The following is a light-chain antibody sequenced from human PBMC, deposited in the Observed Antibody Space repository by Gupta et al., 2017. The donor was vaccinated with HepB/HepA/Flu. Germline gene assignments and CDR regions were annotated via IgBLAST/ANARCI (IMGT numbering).Light chain of an antibody. Sequence: DIQMTQSPSSLSASVGDRVTITCRASQSISTYLNWYQQKPGKAPKLLIYAASILQSGVPSRFSGSGSGTDFTLTISSLQPEDFATYHCQQSYSAPYTFGQGTKLEIK. CDR1: QSISTY. CDR3: QQSYSAPYT. V-gene: IGKV1-39*01. CDR2: AAS. J-gene: IGKJ2*01.